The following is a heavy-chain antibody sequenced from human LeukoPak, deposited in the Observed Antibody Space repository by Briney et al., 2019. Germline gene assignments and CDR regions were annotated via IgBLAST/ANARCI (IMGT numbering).Heavy chain of an antibody. J-gene: IGHJ5*02. CDR2: IYPGDSDT. CDR1: GYSFTSYW. CDR3: ARPTQFPGGKYNWFDP. D-gene: IGHD3-16*01. V-gene: IGHV5-51*01. Sequence: GESPKISCKGSGYSFTSYWIGWVRQMPGKGLEWMGIIYPGDSDTRYSPSFQGQVTISADKSISTAYLQWSSLKASDTAMYYCARPTQFPGGKYNWFDPWGQGTLVTVSS.